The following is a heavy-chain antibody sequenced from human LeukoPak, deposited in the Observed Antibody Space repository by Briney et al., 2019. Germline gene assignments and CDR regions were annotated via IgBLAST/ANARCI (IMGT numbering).Heavy chain of an antibody. CDR3: ARDTKDWGSVFDY. D-gene: IGHD7-27*01. CDR2: IWNDGSNE. Sequence: PGRSLRLSCAASEVAFSNDGIHSGREAPGKGLEGLAVIWNDGSNEYYAESVNGCFTISRDNSKTTLYLQMTSLRAEDTAVYYCARDTKDWGSVFDYWGQGVLVTVSS. CDR1: EVAFSNDG. J-gene: IGHJ4*02. V-gene: IGHV3-33*01.